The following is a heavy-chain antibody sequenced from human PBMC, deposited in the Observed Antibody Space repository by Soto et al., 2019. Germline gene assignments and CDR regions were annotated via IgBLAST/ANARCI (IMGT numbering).Heavy chain of an antibody. CDR1: GASISSGDNY. D-gene: IGHD5-12*01. V-gene: IGHV4-30-4*01. J-gene: IGHJ6*02. CDR3: ASSTRQTQTSHYYYYGMDV. Sequence: PSETLSLTCTVSGASISSGDNYWTWIRHPPGKGLEGIGYIYYSGSTDYNPSLTSRVTISVDTSKNQFSLKLSSVTVADTAVYFCASSTRQTQTSHYYYYGMDVWGQGTTVTVSS. CDR2: IYYSGST.